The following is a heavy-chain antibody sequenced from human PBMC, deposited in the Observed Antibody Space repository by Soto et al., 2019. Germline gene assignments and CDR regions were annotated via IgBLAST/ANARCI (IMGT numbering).Heavy chain of an antibody. CDR3: ATTATSEGMDGFHF. Sequence: HLQLHESGPGLVKPSETLSLTCSVSGGSINNFDSYWGWFRQPPGKGLEWIGSIYYSGNAYYNPSVKCRATVPVDTSGNLFSRGGPPGTAADTAIYCCATTATSEGMDGFHFWGPGAMVTVSS. CDR1: GGSINNFDSY. V-gene: IGHV4-39*02. CDR2: IYYSGNA. D-gene: IGHD3-10*01. J-gene: IGHJ3*01.